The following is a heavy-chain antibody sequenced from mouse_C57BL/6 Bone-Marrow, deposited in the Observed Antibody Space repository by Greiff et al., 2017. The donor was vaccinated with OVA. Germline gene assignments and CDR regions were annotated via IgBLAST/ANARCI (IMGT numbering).Heavy chain of an antibody. V-gene: IGHV1-15*01. CDR2: IDPETGGT. D-gene: IGHD2-4*01. CDR3: TQIYYDYDDYAMDY. J-gene: IGHJ4*01. CDR1: GYTFTDYE. Sequence: VKLQESGAELVRPGASVTLSCKASGYTFTDYEMHWVKQTPVHGLEWIGAIDPETGGTAYNQKFKGKAILTADKSSSTAYMELRSLTSEDSAVYYCTQIYYDYDDYAMDYWGQGTSVTVSS.